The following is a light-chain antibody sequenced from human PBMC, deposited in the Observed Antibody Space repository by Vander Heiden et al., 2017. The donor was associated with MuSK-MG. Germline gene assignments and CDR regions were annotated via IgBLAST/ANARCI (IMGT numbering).Light chain of an antibody. Sequence: SSVLTQPPSVSVAPAETATIACPGDNIPTKSFHWYQQRPGQAPVLVIHYDDDRPSGIPERISGSNSGSPATLTISRVEAGDEADYFCQVWDSGSDHVVFGGGTKLTVL. J-gene: IGLJ2*01. V-gene: IGLV3-21*04. CDR1: NIPTKS. CDR2: YDD. CDR3: QVWDSGSDHVV.